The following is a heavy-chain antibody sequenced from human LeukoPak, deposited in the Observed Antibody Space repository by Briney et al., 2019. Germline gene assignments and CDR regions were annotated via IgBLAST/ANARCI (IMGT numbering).Heavy chain of an antibody. Sequence: GGSLRLSCAASGFTFSSYEMIWVRQAPGQGLEWLAYISSSGDRTLYCSTSMKGRFTVSRDNAKNSLYLQMNTLTIEDTAVYYCARESDGGGYRFDYWGQGSLVTVSS. D-gene: IGHD3-22*01. J-gene: IGHJ4*02. CDR2: ISSSGDRTL. V-gene: IGHV3-48*03. CDR1: GFTFSSYE. CDR3: ARESDGGGYRFDY.